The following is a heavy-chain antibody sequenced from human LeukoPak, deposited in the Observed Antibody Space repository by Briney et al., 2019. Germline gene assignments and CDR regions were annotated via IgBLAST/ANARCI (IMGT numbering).Heavy chain of an antibody. Sequence: SETLSLTCAVYGGSFSGYYWSWIRQPPGKGLEWIGEINHSGSTNYNPSLKSRVTISVDTSKNQFSLKLSSVTAADTAVYYCARGLITMVRGVFAYWGQGTLVTVSS. CDR2: INHSGST. D-gene: IGHD3-10*01. V-gene: IGHV4-34*01. J-gene: IGHJ4*02. CDR1: GGSFSGYY. CDR3: ARGLITMVRGVFAY.